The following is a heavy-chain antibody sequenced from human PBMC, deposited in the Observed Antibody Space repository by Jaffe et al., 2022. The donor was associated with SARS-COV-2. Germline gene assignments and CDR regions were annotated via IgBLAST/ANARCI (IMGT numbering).Heavy chain of an antibody. J-gene: IGHJ4*02. V-gene: IGHV3-48*03. CDR2: ISSSGSTI. D-gene: IGHD6-19*01. CDR1: GFTFSSYE. Sequence: EVQLVESGGGLVQPGGSLRLSCAASGFTFSSYEMNWVRQAPGKGLEWVSYISSSGSTIYYADSVKGRFTISRDNAKNSLYLQMNSLRAEDTAVYYCARDSSGWYYGAFDYWGQGTLVTVSS. CDR3: ARDSSGWYYGAFDY.